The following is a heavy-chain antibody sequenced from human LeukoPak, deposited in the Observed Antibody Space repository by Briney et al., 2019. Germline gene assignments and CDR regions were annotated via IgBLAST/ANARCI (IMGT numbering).Heavy chain of an antibody. CDR1: GFTFSSNV. CDR2: IIGSSGST. D-gene: IGHD6-13*01. CDR3: AKDRVPAAGTSCDH. Sequence: HTGGSLRLSCAASGFTFSSNVMSWVRQAPGKGLEWVSTIIGSSGSTYYADSVKGRFTISRDISKNTLYLQVNSLRAEDTAVYYCAKDRVPAAGTSCDHWGQGTLVTVSS. J-gene: IGHJ4*02. V-gene: IGHV3-23*01.